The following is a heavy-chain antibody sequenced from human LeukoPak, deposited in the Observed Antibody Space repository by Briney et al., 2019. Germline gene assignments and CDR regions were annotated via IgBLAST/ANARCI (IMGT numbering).Heavy chain of an antibody. V-gene: IGHV4-4*07. D-gene: IGHD2-2*01. J-gene: IGHJ4*02. Sequence: SETLSLTCTVSGGSISSYYWSWIQQPAGKGLEWIGRIYTSGSTNYNPSLKSRVTTSVDTSKNQFSLKLSSVTAADTAVYYCARGIYCSSTSCQGEFDYWGQGTLVTVSS. CDR2: IYTSGST. CDR3: ARGIYCSSTSCQGEFDY. CDR1: GGSISSYY.